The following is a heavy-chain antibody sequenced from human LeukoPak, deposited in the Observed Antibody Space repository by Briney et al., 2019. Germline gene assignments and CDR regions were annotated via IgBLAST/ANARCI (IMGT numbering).Heavy chain of an antibody. CDR3: ARLPDYDFWSGYWTNFDY. CDR1: GYTFTSYG. D-gene: IGHD3-3*01. Sequence: ASVKVSCKASGYTFTSYGISWVRQAPGQGLERMGWISAYNGNTNYAQKLQGRVTMTTDTSTSTAYMELRSLRSDDTAVYYCARLPDYDFWSGYWTNFDYWGQGTLVTVSS. CDR2: ISAYNGNT. V-gene: IGHV1-18*01. J-gene: IGHJ4*02.